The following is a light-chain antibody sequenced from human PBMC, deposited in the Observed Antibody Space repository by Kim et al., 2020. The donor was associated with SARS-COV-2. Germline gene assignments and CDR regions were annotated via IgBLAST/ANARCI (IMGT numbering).Light chain of an antibody. CDR3: QSADISDTFWV. Sequence: RGGAARMAGGRGALGKRGGEWVGGRPGQAPVLVMSKDTERPSGIPERFSGSTSGTTVTLTISGVQAEDEGDYYCQSADISDTFWVFGGGTKLTVL. CDR1: ALGKRG. CDR2: KDT. V-gene: IGLV3-25*03. J-gene: IGLJ3*02.